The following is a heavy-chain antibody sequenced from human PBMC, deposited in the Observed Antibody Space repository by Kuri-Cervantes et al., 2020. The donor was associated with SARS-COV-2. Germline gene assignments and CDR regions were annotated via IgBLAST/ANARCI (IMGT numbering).Heavy chain of an antibody. CDR2: IYYSGST. J-gene: IGHJ6*02. D-gene: IGHD1-7*01. V-gene: IGHV4-61*01. CDR3: ARKNYLRSWGMDV. Sequence: ESLKISCTVSGGSVSSGSYYWSWIRQPPGKGLEWIGYIYYSGSTYYNPSLKSRVTISVDTSKNQFSLKLSSVTAADTAVYYCARKNYLRSWGMDVWGQGTTVTVSS. CDR1: GGSVSSGSYY.